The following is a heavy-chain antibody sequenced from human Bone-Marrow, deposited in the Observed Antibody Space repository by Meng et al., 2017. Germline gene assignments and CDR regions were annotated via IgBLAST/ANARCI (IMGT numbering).Heavy chain of an antibody. CDR2: IYHSGST. CDR1: GGSISSPNW. J-gene: IGHJ5*02. D-gene: IGHD1-26*01. CDR3: ARVIYRPSGHNYFDP. V-gene: IGHV4-4*02. Sequence: QVQLQESGPGLVKPSGTLSLTCAVSGGSISSPNWWSWVRQPPGRGLEWIGEIYHSGSTTYNPSLLSRVTISVDKSENQFSLKLSSVTAADTAIYYCARVIYRPSGHNYFDPWGQGTLVTVSS.